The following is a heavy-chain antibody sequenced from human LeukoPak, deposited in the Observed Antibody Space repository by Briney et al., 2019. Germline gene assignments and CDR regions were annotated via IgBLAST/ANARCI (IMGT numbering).Heavy chain of an antibody. CDR3: ARHDSGYSYGFDY. CDR2: IYFSGST. D-gene: IGHD5-18*01. J-gene: IGHJ4*02. V-gene: IGHV4-39*01. Sequence: SETLSLTCTVSGGSISSTYYYWGWIRQPPGKGLEWIGSIYFSGSTYYNPSLKSRVTISVDTSKNQFSLKVSSVTAADTAVYYCARHDSGYSYGFDYWGQGTLVTVSP. CDR1: GGSISSTYYY.